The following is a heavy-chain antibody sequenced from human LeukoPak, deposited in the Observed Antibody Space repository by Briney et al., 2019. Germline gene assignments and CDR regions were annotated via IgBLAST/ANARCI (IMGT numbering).Heavy chain of an antibody. D-gene: IGHD3-22*01. CDR2: IGTVDDT. CDR1: GFTFSSYD. V-gene: IGHV3-13*01. Sequence: GGSLRLSCAASGFTFSSYDMLWVRQPTGKGLECVSGIGTVDDTYYSGSVKGRFTISRDTAKNSLYLQMNSLRAGDTAVYYCARGYYDLSAIDYWGLGTRVTVSS. CDR3: ARGYYDLSAIDY. J-gene: IGHJ4*02.